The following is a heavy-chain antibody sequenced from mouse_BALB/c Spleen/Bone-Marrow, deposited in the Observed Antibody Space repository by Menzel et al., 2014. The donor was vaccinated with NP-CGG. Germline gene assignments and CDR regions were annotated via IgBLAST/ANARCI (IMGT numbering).Heavy chain of an antibody. D-gene: IGHD4-1*01. CDR2: LDPETGGT. CDR3: ANWGYYAMDY. Sequence: VQLQQSGAELVRPGASVTLSCKASGYTFTDYEVHWVKQTPVHGLEWIGTLDPETGGTAYNQKFKDMATLTADKSSTTAYMELRSLTSEDSAVYYCANWGYYAMDYWGQGISVTVSS. CDR1: GYTFTDYE. J-gene: IGHJ4*01. V-gene: IGHV1-15*01.